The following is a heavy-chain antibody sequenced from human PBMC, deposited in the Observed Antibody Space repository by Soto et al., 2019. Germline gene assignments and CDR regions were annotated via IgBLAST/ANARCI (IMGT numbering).Heavy chain of an antibody. J-gene: IGHJ4*02. CDR3: ARANWYFDY. Sequence: SETLSLTCTVSGGSINNHYWSWIRQPPGKGLEWIGYIDYTGATNYSPSLASRVTISVDTSKNQFSLKLTSLTAADTAIYYCARANWYFDYWGQGTLVPVSS. CDR2: IDYTGAT. D-gene: IGHD7-27*01. CDR1: GGSINNHY. V-gene: IGHV4-59*11.